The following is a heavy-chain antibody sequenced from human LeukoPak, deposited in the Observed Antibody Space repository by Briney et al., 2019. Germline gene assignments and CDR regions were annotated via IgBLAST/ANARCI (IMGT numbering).Heavy chain of an antibody. V-gene: IGHV3-23*01. J-gene: IGHJ4*02. D-gene: IGHD4-17*01. CDR2: IGGSNGIT. CDR3: ALMTTVIPLPAFDY. CDR1: RFTFSSYA. Sequence: GGSLRLSCAASRFTFSSYAMSWVRQAPGKGLEWVSVIGGSNGITFYVGSVKGRFTISRDNSKNTLYLQMNSLRAEDTAVYYCALMTTVIPLPAFDYWGQGTLVTVSS.